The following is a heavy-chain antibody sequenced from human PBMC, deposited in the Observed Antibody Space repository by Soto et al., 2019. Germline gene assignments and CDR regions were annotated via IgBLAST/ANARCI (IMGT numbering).Heavy chain of an antibody. CDR2: IYYSGST. CDR3: ARLDTVTADIDY. Sequence: SETLSLTCTVSGGSISSSSYYWGWIRQPPGKGLEWIGSIYYSGSTYYNPSLKSRVTISVDTSKNQFSLKLSSVTAADTAVYYCARLDTVTADIDYWGQGTLVTVSS. D-gene: IGHD4-17*01. J-gene: IGHJ4*02. CDR1: GGSISSSSYY. V-gene: IGHV4-39*01.